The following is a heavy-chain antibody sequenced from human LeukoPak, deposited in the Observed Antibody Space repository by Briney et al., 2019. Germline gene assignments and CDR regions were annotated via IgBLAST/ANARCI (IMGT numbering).Heavy chain of an antibody. J-gene: IGHJ4*02. Sequence: GGSLRLSCAASGFTFNNYGMHWVRQAPGKGLEWVAVISYDGRNIHYPDSVKGRFTISRDSPKNTLYLQMNSLRPEDTAVYYCARERAGFYAEYWGQGTLVTVSS. CDR2: ISYDGRNI. CDR3: ARERAGFYAEY. V-gene: IGHV3-30*03. D-gene: IGHD3-9*01. CDR1: GFTFNNYG.